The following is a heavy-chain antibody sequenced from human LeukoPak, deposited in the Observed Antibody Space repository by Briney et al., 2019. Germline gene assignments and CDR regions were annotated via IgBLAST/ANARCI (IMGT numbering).Heavy chain of an antibody. V-gene: IGHV3-23*01. D-gene: IGHD3-3*01. J-gene: IGHJ6*03. CDR2: ISNSDDGT. Sequence: GGSLRLSCAASGFPFSSYAMSWVRQAPGKGLEWVSTISNSDDGTYYADSVKGRFTISRDNAKNSLYLQMNSLRAEDTALYYCAKGDTNYYYYMDVWGKGTTVTVSS. CDR3: AKGDTNYYYYMDV. CDR1: GFPFSSYA.